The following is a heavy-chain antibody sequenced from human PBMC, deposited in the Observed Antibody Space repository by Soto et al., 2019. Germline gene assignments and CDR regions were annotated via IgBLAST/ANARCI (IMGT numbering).Heavy chain of an antibody. J-gene: IGHJ6*02. CDR1: GGTFSSYA. D-gene: IGHD2-2*01. CDR2: IIPIFGTA. CDR3: AREYCSSTSCPHYYYYYGMDV. Sequence: ASVKVSCKASGGTFSSYAISWVRQAPGQGLEWMGGIIPIFGTANYAQKFQGRVTITADKSTSTAYMELSSLRSEDTAVYYCAREYCSSTSCPHYYYYYGMDVWGQGTTVTVSS. V-gene: IGHV1-69*06.